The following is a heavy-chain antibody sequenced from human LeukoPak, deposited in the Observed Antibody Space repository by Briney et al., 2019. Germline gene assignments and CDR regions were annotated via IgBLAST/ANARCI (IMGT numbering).Heavy chain of an antibody. CDR1: GFTFSSYS. CDR2: ISSSSTTI. CDR3: ARRMGGELVALDI. Sequence: PGGSLRLSCAASGFTFSSYSMNWVRQAPGKGLEWVSYISSSSTTIYFADSVKGRFTISRDNAKNSLYLQMNSLRDEDTAVYYCARRMGGELVALDIWGQGTMVTVSS. J-gene: IGHJ3*02. V-gene: IGHV3-48*02. D-gene: IGHD1-7*01.